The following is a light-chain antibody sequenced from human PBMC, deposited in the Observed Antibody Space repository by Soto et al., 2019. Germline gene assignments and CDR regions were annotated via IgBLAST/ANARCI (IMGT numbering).Light chain of an antibody. CDR3: QQRTDWPMT. Sequence: EIVLTQSPATLSSSPGERATLSCRASQSVSSYLAWYQQRPGQAPRLLIYGASNRATGIPARFSGSGSGTDFTLTISSLEAEDFAVYYCQQRTDWPMTFGQGTRLEIK. CDR1: QSVSSY. CDR2: GAS. J-gene: IGKJ5*01. V-gene: IGKV3-11*01.